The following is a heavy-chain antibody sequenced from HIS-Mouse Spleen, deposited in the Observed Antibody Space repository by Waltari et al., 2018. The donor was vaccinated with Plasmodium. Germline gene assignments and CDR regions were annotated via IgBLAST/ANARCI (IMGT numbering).Heavy chain of an antibody. CDR2: IYYSGST. CDR1: GGSISSSSYY. CDR3: ARDRITGTSYFDY. J-gene: IGHJ4*02. V-gene: IGHV4-39*07. Sequence: QLQLQESGPGLVKPSETLSLTCTVSGGSISSSSYYWGWIRQPPGKGLEWIGSIYYSGSTYHNPSLKSRVTISVDTSNNQFSLKLSSVTAADTAVYYCARDRITGTSYFDYWGQGTLVTVSS. D-gene: IGHD1-7*01.